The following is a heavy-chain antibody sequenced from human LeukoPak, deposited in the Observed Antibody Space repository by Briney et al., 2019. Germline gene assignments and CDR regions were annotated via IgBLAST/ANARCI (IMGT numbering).Heavy chain of an antibody. CDR3: AREGSYSAFDI. CDR2: IGTAGDT. Sequence: GGSLRLSCXXSGFTFSSYDMHWVRQAPGKGLEWVSAIGTAGDTYYPGSVKGRFTISRENAKNSLYLQMNSLRAGDTAVYYCAREGSYSAFDIWGQGTMVTVSS. V-gene: IGHV3-13*01. CDR1: GFTFSSYD. J-gene: IGHJ3*02. D-gene: IGHD1-26*01.